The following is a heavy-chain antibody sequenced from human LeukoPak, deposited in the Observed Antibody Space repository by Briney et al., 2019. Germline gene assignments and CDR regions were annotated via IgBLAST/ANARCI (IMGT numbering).Heavy chain of an antibody. D-gene: IGHD6-19*01. Sequence: SQTLSLTCAVSGGSISSGGYSWSWIRQPPGKGLEWIGYIYHSGSTYYNPSLKSRVTISVDRSKNQFSLKLSSVTAADTAVYYCARGQFQETYYSDYWGQGTLVTVSS. CDR2: IYHSGST. CDR1: GGSISSGGYS. J-gene: IGHJ4*02. CDR3: ARGQFQETYYSDY. V-gene: IGHV4-30-2*01.